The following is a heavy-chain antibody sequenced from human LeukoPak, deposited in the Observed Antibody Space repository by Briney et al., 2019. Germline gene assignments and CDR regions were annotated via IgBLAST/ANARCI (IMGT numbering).Heavy chain of an antibody. V-gene: IGHV4-34*01. CDR1: GGSFSDYY. D-gene: IGHD3-9*01. Sequence: PSETLSLTCAVYGGSFSDYYWSWIRQPPGKGLEWIGEINHSGSTNYNPSLKSRVTISVDTSKNQFSLKLSSVTAADTAVYYCARRRYFERYYMDVWGKGTTVTVSS. CDR3: ARRRYFERYYMDV. J-gene: IGHJ6*03. CDR2: INHSGST.